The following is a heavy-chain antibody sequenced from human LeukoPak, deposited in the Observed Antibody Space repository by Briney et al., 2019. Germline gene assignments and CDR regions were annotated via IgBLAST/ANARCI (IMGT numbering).Heavy chain of an antibody. J-gene: IGHJ4*02. CDR2: IHYSGST. Sequence: SETLSLTCTVSGGSISSYYWSWIRQPPGKGLEWIGYIHYSGSTNYNPSLKSRVTISVDTSKNQFSLKLSSVTAADTAVYYCARVPPVYNSGNYYKGTHFDYWGQGTLVAVSS. D-gene: IGHD3-10*01. CDR3: ARVPPVYNSGNYYKGTHFDY. CDR1: GGSISSYY. V-gene: IGHV4-59*01.